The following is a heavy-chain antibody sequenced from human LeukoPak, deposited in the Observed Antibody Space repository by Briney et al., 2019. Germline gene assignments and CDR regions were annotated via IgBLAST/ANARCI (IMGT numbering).Heavy chain of an antibody. CDR2: IYSGGST. Sequence: GGSLRLSCAASGSTVSSNYMSWVRQAPGKGLEWVSVIYSGGSTYYADSVKGRFTISRDNSKNTLYLQMNSLRAEDTAVYYCARLGSSSWYGDAFDIWGQGTMVTVSS. CDR1: GSTVSSNY. CDR3: ARLGSSSWYGDAFDI. D-gene: IGHD6-13*01. V-gene: IGHV3-66*01. J-gene: IGHJ3*02.